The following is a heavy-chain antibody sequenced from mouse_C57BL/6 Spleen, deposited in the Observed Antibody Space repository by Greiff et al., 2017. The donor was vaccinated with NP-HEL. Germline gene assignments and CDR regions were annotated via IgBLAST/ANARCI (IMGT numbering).Heavy chain of an antibody. CDR3: ARRDSHWYFDV. CDR2: ISGGGGNT. CDR1: GFTFSSYT. J-gene: IGHJ1*03. Sequence: DVKLVESGGGLVKPGGSLKLSCAASGFTFSSYTMSWVRQTPEKRLEWVATISGGGGNTYYPDSVKGRFTISRDNAKNTLYLQMSSLRSEDTALYYCARRDSHWYFDVWGTGTTVTVSS. V-gene: IGHV5-9*01.